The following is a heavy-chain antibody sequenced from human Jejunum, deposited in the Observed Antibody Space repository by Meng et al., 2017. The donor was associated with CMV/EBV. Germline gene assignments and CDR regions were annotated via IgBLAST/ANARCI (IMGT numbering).Heavy chain of an antibody. D-gene: IGHD3/OR15-3a*01. Sequence: LSCAGSGFTFSSYGMQWVRRAPGKGLEWVAVIWRDGDNDNYADSVKGRFTISRDNSKNTVYLQMNSLRAEDTAVYYCAKGLNGNFFDHWGQGTLVTVSS. CDR3: AKGLNGNFFDH. CDR1: GFTFSSYG. V-gene: IGHV3-33*06. CDR2: IWRDGDND. J-gene: IGHJ4*02.